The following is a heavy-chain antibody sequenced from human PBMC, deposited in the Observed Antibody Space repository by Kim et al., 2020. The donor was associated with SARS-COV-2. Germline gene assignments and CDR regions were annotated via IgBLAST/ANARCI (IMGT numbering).Heavy chain of an antibody. CDR3: AKDSAPYYYDSSGYFDAFDI. J-gene: IGHJ3*02. CDR2: ISWNSGSI. D-gene: IGHD3-22*01. Sequence: GGSLRLSCAASGFTFDDYAMHWVRQAPGKGLDWVSGISWNSGSIGYADSVKGRFTISRDNAKNSLYLQMNSLRAEDTALYYCAKDSAPYYYDSSGYFDAFDIWGQGTMVTVSS. V-gene: IGHV3-9*01. CDR1: GFTFDDYA.